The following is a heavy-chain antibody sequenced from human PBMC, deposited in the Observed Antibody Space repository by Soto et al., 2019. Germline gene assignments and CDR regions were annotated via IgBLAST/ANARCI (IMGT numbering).Heavy chain of an antibody. CDR1: GASMSGYF. CDR3: ARDGPHCGITTSCPGAWFDP. CDR2: IHYSGIT. J-gene: IGHJ5*02. V-gene: IGHV4-59*01. D-gene: IGHD2-2*01. Sequence: PSETLSLTCTVSGASMSGYFWSWIRQPPGKGLEWISHIHYSGITKYNPSLKSRVIVSIDTSKNQFSLKLNSVTAADTAVYYCARDGPHCGITTSCPGAWFDPWGQGTLVTVSS.